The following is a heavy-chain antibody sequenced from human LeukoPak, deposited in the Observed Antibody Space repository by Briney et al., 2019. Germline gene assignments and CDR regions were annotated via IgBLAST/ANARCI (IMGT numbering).Heavy chain of an antibody. CDR1: GYTFTSYG. D-gene: IGHD2-21*02. J-gene: IGHJ4*02. V-gene: IGHV1-18*01. CDR3: ARPHTPYCGGDCYVDY. Sequence: GASVKVSCKASGYTFTSYGISWVRQAPGQGLEWMGWISAYNGNTNYAQKLQGRVTMTTDTSTSTAYMELRSLRSGDTAVYYCARPHTPYCGGDCYVDYWGQGTLVTVSS. CDR2: ISAYNGNT.